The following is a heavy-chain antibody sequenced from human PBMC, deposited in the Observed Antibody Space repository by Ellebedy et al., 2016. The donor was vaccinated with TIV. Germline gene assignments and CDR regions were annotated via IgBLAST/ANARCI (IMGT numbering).Heavy chain of an antibody. CDR3: ARAGDCSGGSCYGGIDY. V-gene: IGHV1-46*01. CDR1: GYTFTSYY. D-gene: IGHD2-15*01. J-gene: IGHJ4*02. Sequence: AASVKVSCKASGYTFTSYYMHWVRQAPGQGLEWMGIINPSGGSTSYAQKFQGRVTMTRDTSTSTVYMELSSLRSEDTAVYYCARAGDCSGGSCYGGIDYWGQGTLVTVSS. CDR2: INPSGGST.